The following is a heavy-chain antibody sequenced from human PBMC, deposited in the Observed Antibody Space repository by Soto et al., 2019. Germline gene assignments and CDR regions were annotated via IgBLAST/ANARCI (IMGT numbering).Heavy chain of an antibody. Sequence: GGSLRLSCAASGFTFSSYGMHWVRQAPGKGLEWVAVIWYDGSNKYYADSVKGRFTISRDNSKNTLYLQMNSLRAEDTAVYYCARDSEGYCSGGSCLRRYNWFDPWGQGTLVTV. CDR3: ARDSEGYCSGGSCLRRYNWFDP. V-gene: IGHV3-33*01. D-gene: IGHD2-15*01. J-gene: IGHJ5*02. CDR2: IWYDGSNK. CDR1: GFTFSSYG.